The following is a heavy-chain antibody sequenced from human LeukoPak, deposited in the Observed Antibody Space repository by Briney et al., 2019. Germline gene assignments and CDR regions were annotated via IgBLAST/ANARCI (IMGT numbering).Heavy chain of an antibody. CDR1: GFTFSSYW. D-gene: IGHD2-2*01. CDR3: ASPRMAYCSSTSCLDAFDI. CDR2: ISGSGGST. Sequence: PGGSLRLSCAASGFTFSSYWMSWVRQAPGKGLEWVSAISGSGGSTYYADSVKGRFTISRDNSKNTLYLQMNSLRAEDTAVYYCASPRMAYCSSTSCLDAFDIWGQGTMVTVSS. J-gene: IGHJ3*02. V-gene: IGHV3-23*01.